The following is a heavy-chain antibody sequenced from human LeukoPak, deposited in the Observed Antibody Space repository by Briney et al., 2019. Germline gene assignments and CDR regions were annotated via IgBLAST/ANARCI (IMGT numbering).Heavy chain of an antibody. Sequence: SVKVSCKASGGTFISYAISWVRQAPGQGLEWMGGIIPIFGTANYAQKFQGRVTITADESTSTAYMELSSLRSEDTAVYYCARDPPPYSSSWYWFDPWGQGTLVTVSS. CDR1: GGTFISYA. D-gene: IGHD6-13*01. J-gene: IGHJ5*02. CDR3: ARDPPPYSSSWYWFDP. CDR2: IIPIFGTA. V-gene: IGHV1-69*13.